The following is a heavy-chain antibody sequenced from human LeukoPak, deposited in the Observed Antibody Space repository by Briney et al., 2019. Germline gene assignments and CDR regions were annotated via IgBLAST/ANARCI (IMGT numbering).Heavy chain of an antibody. CDR2: ISYDGSNK. D-gene: IGHD5-18*01. CDR1: GFSFRTYG. CDR3: TTASDTALAYDAFDI. J-gene: IGHJ3*02. V-gene: IGHV3-30*03. Sequence: GGSLRLSCAASGFSFRTYGMHWVRQAPGKGLEWVAVISYDGSNKYYADSVKGRFTISRDNSKNTLYLQMNSLRAEDTAVYYCTTASDTALAYDAFDIWGQGTMVTVSS.